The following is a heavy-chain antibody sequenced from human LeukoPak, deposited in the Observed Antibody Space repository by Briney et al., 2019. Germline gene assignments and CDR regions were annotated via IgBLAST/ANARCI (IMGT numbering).Heavy chain of an antibody. CDR2: IYYSGST. CDR1: GGSISSYY. J-gene: IGHJ4*02. V-gene: IGHV4-59*08. D-gene: IGHD3-9*01. CDR3: ARHRGDFDWLPYYFDY. Sequence: SETLSLTCTVSGGSISSYYWSWIRQPPGKGLEWFGYIYYSGSTNYNPSLKSRVTISVDTSKNQFSLKLSSVTAADTAVYYCARHRGDFDWLPYYFDYWGQGTLVTVSS.